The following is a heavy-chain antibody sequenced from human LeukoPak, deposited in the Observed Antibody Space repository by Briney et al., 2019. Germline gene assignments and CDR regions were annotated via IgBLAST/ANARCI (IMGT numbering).Heavy chain of an antibody. CDR3: ARVNSALVVSSEGSWAGSLGFDH. CDR2: ISGSSRYI. J-gene: IGHJ4*02. CDR1: GIPFSNYT. D-gene: IGHD3-22*01. V-gene: IGHV3-21*06. Sequence: PGGSLRLSCAASGIPFSNYTLTWVRQAPGKGRVWVSSISGSSRYIHYSDSVRGRFSISRDNAKNSVYLQMDSLTADDTAVYYCARVNSALVVSSEGSWAGSLGFDHWGQGILVIVSS.